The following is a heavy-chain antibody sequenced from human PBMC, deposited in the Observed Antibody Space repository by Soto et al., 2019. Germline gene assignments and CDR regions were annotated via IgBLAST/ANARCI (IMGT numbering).Heavy chain of an antibody. CDR2: IYYSGST. CDR3: ASECMIYGMYV. V-gene: IGHV4-59*01. D-gene: IGHD3-16*01. CDR1: GGSISSYY. J-gene: IGHJ6*02. Sequence: QVQLQESGPGLVKPSETLSLTCTVSGGSISSYYWSWIRQPPGKGLEWIGYIYYSGSTNYNPTLKSPVTIAVDTSNNQFSLKLSSVTAADTAVYYCASECMIYGMYVWGQGTTVTVSS.